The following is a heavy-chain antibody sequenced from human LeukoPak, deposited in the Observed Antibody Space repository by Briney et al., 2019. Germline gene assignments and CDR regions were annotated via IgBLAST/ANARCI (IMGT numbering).Heavy chain of an antibody. Sequence: SETLSLTCTVSSGSISSSSYYWGWIRQPPGKGLEWIGSISYSGSTYYNPSLKSRVTVYLDTSKKQFSLKLSSVTAADTAVYYCARQTYYYDSSGYYLDYWGQGTLVTVSS. V-gene: IGHV4-39*01. CDR3: ARQTYYYDSSGYYLDY. CDR1: SGSISSSSYY. CDR2: ISYSGST. J-gene: IGHJ4*02. D-gene: IGHD3-22*01.